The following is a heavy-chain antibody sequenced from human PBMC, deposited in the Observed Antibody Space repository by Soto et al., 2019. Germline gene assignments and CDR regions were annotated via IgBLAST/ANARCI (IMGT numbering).Heavy chain of an antibody. J-gene: IGHJ4*02. Sequence: GGSLRLSCAASGFTFSSYSMNWVRQAPGKGLEWVSSISSSSSYIYYADSVKGRFTISRDNAKNSLYLQMNSLRAEDTAVYYCARDNGYSSSWLPYYFDYWGQGTLVTVSS. CDR3: ARDNGYSSSWLPYYFDY. CDR2: ISSSSSYI. D-gene: IGHD6-13*01. CDR1: GFTFSSYS. V-gene: IGHV3-21*01.